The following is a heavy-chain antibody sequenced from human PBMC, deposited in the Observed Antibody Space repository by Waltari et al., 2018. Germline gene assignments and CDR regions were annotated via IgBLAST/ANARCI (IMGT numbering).Heavy chain of an antibody. J-gene: IGHJ3*02. CDR1: GVTFSNYV. CDR2: IYTGGST. Sequence: EVQLLQSGGGLVQPGGSLRLCCAGSGVTFSNYVMSWVRQAPGEGLEWVSVIYTGGSTHYADSVKGRFTVSRDNSKSTLYLQMDTLTPEDTAVYYCAKEGGGVTFDIWGQGTMVTVSS. CDR3: AKEGGGVTFDI. D-gene: IGHD2-8*02. V-gene: IGHV3-23*03.